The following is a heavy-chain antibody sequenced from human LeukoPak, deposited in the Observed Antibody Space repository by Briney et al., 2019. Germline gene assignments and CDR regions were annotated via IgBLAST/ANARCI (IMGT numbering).Heavy chain of an antibody. CDR3: ARERITMVRGVIEY. Sequence: PSETLFLTCTVSGGSISSGNYYWSWIRQPAGKGLEWIGRMYTSGSTNYNPSLKSRVTISVDTSKNQFSLKLSSVTAADTAVYYCARERITMVRGVIEYWGQGTLVTVSS. CDR1: GGSISSGNYY. J-gene: IGHJ4*02. V-gene: IGHV4-61*02. CDR2: MYTSGST. D-gene: IGHD3-10*01.